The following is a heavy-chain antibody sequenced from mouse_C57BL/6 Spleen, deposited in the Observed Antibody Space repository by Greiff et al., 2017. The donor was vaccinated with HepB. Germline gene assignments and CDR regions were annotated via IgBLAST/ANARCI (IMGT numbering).Heavy chain of an antibody. J-gene: IGHJ2*01. Sequence: EVQLVESGPGLVKPSQSLSLTCSVTGYSITSGYYWNWIRQFPGNKLEWMGYISYDGSNNYNPSLKNRISITRDTSKNQFFLKLNSVTTEDTATYYCARKDYIAFDYWGQGTTLTVSS. CDR1: GYSITSGYY. CDR3: ARKDYIAFDY. V-gene: IGHV3-6*01. CDR2: ISYDGSN. D-gene: IGHD2-4*01.